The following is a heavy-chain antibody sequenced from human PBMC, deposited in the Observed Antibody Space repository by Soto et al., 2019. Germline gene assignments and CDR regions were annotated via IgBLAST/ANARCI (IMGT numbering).Heavy chain of an antibody. CDR1: GGTFSSEA. J-gene: IGHJ6*02. CDR2: IIPIFGTA. CDR3: ARDSAAGTDYGMDV. D-gene: IGHD6-13*01. V-gene: IGHV1-69*13. Sequence: ASVKVSCKDSGGTFSSEAISWVRQAPGQGLEWMGGIIPIFGTANYAQKFQGRVTITADESTSTAYMELSSLRSEDTAVYYCARDSAAGTDYGMDVWGQGTTVTVSS.